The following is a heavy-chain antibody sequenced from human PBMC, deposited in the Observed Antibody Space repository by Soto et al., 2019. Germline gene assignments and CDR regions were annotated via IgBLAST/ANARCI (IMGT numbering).Heavy chain of an antibody. CDR2: IKSSGGVT. Sequence: QVQLMQSGAEVKEPGASVKLSCKASGSSSMNHYMHWVRQAPGQGLEWMGIIKSSGGVTRYAQKFQGRVTITSDTSTSTVNMELSSLRSEDTAVYYCARGYSYYMYDAFDIWGQGTLVTIPS. CDR3: ARGYSYYMYDAFDI. D-gene: IGHD3-10*01. V-gene: IGHV1-46*01. J-gene: IGHJ3*02. CDR1: GSSSMNHY.